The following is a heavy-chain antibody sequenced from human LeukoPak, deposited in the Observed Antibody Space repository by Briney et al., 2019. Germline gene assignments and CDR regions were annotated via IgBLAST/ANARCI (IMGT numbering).Heavy chain of an antibody. J-gene: IGHJ3*02. Sequence: GGSLRLSCAASGFTFSSYSMNWVRQAPGKGLEWVSSTSSSSSYIYYADSVKGRFTISRDNAKNSLYLQMNSLRAEDTAVHYCATYTSVTNAFDIWGQGTMVTVSS. CDR1: GFTFSSYS. D-gene: IGHD4-17*01. CDR3: ATYTSVTNAFDI. V-gene: IGHV3-21*01. CDR2: TSSSSSYI.